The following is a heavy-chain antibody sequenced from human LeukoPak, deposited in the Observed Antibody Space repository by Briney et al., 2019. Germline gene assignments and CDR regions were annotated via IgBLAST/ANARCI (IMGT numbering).Heavy chain of an antibody. CDR2: IYSGGST. CDR1: GFTLSSKH. J-gene: IGHJ4*02. D-gene: IGHD3-10*01. CDR3: ARDQSSGGVDY. Sequence: GGSLRLFCAASGFTLSSKHMNWVSQAPGKGLEWVSVIYSGGSTYYSDSVKGRFTISRHNSKHTLYLQMNSLRAEDTAVYYCARDQSSGGVDYWGQGTLVTVSS. V-gene: IGHV3-53*04.